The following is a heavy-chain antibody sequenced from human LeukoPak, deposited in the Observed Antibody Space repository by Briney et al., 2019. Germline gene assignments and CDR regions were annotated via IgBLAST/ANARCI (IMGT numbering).Heavy chain of an antibody. D-gene: IGHD3-16*02. CDR2: IIPIFGTA. V-gene: IGHV1-69*05. CDR1: GGTSSSYA. CDR3: ARDSYDYVWGSYRFPADY. Sequence: SVKVSCKASGGTSSSYAISWVRQAPGQGLEWMGGIIPIFGTANYAQKFQGRVTMTTDTSTSTAYMELRSLRSDDTAVYYCARDSYDYVWGSYRFPADYWGQGTLVTVSS. J-gene: IGHJ4*02.